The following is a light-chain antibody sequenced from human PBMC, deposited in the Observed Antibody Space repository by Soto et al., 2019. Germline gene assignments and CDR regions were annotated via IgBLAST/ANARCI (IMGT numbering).Light chain of an antibody. CDR2: AAS. J-gene: IGKJ4*01. CDR1: QGIRND. Sequence: AIQRTQSPSSLSASVGDRVTITCRASQGIRNDLGWYQQKPGEAPKPLIYAASSLQSGVPSRFSGSGSGTDFTLTISSLQPEDFATYFCLQDYNYPLTFGGGTKVEIK. V-gene: IGKV1-6*02. CDR3: LQDYNYPLT.